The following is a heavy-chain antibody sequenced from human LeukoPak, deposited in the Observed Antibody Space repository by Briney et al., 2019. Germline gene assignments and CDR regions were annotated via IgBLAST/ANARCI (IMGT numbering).Heavy chain of an antibody. V-gene: IGHV3-21*01. CDR2: ISSSSSYI. D-gene: IGHD3-22*01. CDR3: ARVTYYYDSSGPANNWFDP. J-gene: IGHJ5*02. CDR1: GFTFSNYS. Sequence: PGGSLRLSCAASGFTFSNYSMTWVRQAPGKGLEWVSSISSSSSYIYYADSVKGRFTISRDNAKNSLYLQMNNLRAEDTAVYYCARVTYYYDSSGPANNWFDPWGQGTLVTVSS.